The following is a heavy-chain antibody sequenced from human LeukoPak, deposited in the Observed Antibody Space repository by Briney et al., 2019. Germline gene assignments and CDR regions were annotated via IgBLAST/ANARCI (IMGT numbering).Heavy chain of an antibody. CDR3: ARRPLPSSGWPNWFDP. V-gene: IGHV4-39*01. CDR1: GGSISSSSYY. CDR2: IYYSGST. Sequence: SETLSLTCTVSGGSISSSSYYWGWIRQPRGKGLEWIGSIYYSGSTYYNPSLKSRVTISVDTSKNQFSLKLSSVTAADTAVYYCARRPLPSSGWPNWFDPRGQGTLVTVSS. D-gene: IGHD6-19*01. J-gene: IGHJ5*02.